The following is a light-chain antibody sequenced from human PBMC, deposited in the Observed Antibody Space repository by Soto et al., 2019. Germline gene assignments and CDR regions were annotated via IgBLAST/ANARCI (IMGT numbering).Light chain of an antibody. CDR2: AEF. Sequence: AIQLTQSPPSPSASVGDRVIITCRASQDISVDVGLLQQRPWHAPNLLIYAEFTFHTGVPSTFTGSGSGTDCTLIINDVQPEYVATYFCLQDYYFPYTFGQGNKLEI. CDR1: QDISVD. V-gene: IGKV1-6*01. J-gene: IGKJ2*01. CDR3: LQDYYFPYT.